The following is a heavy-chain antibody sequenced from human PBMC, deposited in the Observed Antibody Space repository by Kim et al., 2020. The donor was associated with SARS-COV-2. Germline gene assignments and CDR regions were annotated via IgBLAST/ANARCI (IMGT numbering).Heavy chain of an antibody. J-gene: IGHJ6*02. V-gene: IGHV3-74*01. CDR3: GRWQQLVIGYYGMDV. D-gene: IGHD6-13*01. Sequence: GGSLRLSCAASGFTFSSYWMHWVRQAPGKGLVWVSRINSDGSSTSYADSVKVRFTISRDNAKNTLYLQMNSLRAEDTAVYYCGRWQQLVIGYYGMDVWGQGPTVTVSS. CDR1: GFTFSSYW. CDR2: INSDGSST.